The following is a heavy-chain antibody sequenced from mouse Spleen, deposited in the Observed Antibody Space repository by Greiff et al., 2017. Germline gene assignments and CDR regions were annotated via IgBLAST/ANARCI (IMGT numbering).Heavy chain of an antibody. D-gene: IGHD1-2*01. CDR3: ARHPNYYGLMDY. J-gene: IGHJ4*01. CDR1: GFTFSDYG. Sequence: EVMLVESGGGLVKPGGSLKLSCAASGFTFSDYGMHWVRQAPEKGLEWVAYISSGSSTIYYADTVKGRFTISRDNAKNTLFLQMTSLRSEDTAMYYCARHPNYYGLMDYWGQGTSVTVSS. V-gene: IGHV5-17*01. CDR2: ISSGSSTI.